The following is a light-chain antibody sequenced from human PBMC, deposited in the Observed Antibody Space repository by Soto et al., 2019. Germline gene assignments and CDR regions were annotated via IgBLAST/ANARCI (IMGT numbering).Light chain of an antibody. Sequence: DIQMTQSPSTLSTSVGDSVTITCRASQSISSWLAWDQQKPGKAPKLRIYKASSLESGVPSRFSGSGSGTEFTLTICSLQPDDFATYYRQQYNSYSWTFGQGTKV. CDR3: QQYNSYSWT. V-gene: IGKV1-5*03. CDR2: KAS. CDR1: QSISSW. J-gene: IGKJ1*01.